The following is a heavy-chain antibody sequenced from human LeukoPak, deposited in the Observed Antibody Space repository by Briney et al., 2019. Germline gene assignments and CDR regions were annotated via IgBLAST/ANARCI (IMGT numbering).Heavy chain of an antibody. V-gene: IGHV1-46*01. CDR1: GYIFTTYF. CDR2: INPRGGST. J-gene: IGHJ4*02. CDR3: ARVGTTGATADN. Sequence: ASVKVSCKASGYIFTTYFMHWLRQAPGQRPEWMGIINPRGGSTDYAQKFQDRFTMTSDTSTSTVYMELKSLTSEDTAVYFCARVGTTGATADNWGQGTLVTVSS. D-gene: IGHD4-11*01.